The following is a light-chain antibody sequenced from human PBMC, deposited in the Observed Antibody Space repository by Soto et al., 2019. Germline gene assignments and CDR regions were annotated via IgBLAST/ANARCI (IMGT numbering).Light chain of an antibody. V-gene: IGKV3-15*01. CDR2: GAS. J-gene: IGKJ2*01. CDR3: QKYNYGLMSA. Sequence: EIVMTQSPATLSVFPGERATLSCRASQSVGSNLAWYQQKSGQAPRLLIYGASTRAAGIPARFSGSGSWTDFTRTISSLQSEDFAVYYGQKYNYGLMSAFGQGTKREIK. CDR1: QSVGSN.